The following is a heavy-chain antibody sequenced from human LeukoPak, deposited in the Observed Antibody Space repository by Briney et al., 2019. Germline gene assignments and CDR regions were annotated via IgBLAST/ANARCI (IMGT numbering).Heavy chain of an antibody. CDR2: IFYSGST. CDR3: AKYNGNGFIDI. V-gene: IGHV4-39*07. D-gene: IGHD2-8*01. Sequence: SETLSLTCTVSSGSISTSNYYWGWVRQPPWKALEWIGNIFYSGSTYYSPSLKSRFTISLATSRNQFSLKLNSVTAADTAVYYCAKYNGNGFIDIWGQGTMVTVPS. CDR1: SGSISTSNYY. J-gene: IGHJ3*02.